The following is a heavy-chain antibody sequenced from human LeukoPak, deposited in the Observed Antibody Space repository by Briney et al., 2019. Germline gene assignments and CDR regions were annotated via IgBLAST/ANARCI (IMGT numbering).Heavy chain of an antibody. V-gene: IGHV6-1*01. CDR1: GDSVSSSSAA. D-gene: IGHD3-10*01. CDR3: ARCLHDYGCLAYFDY. Sequence: SQTLSLTCAISGDSVSSSSAAWTWIRQSPSGGLEWLGRTYYRSRWFYDYAVSVKSRITINSDTSKNESSLLLNSVTPEDTAVYYCARCLHDYGCLAYFDYWGQGTLVTVSS. J-gene: IGHJ4*02. CDR2: TYYRSRWFY.